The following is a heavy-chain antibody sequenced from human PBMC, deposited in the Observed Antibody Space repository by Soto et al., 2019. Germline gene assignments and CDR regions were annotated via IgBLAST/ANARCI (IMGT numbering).Heavy chain of an antibody. D-gene: IGHD3-16*02. V-gene: IGHV4-59*08. Sequence: SETLSLTCTVSGGSISSYYWSWIRQPPGKGLEWIGYIYFSGSTNYNPSLKSRVTISVDTSKNQFSLKLSSVTAADTAVYYCARLEYYYIGGSYRFTVPGAFDIWGQGTMVTVS. CDR1: GGSISSYY. CDR2: IYFSGST. J-gene: IGHJ3*02. CDR3: ARLEYYYIGGSYRFTVPGAFDI.